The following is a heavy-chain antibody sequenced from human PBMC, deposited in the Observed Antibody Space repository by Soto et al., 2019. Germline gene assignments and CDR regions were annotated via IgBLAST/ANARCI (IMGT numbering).Heavy chain of an antibody. CDR3: ASPMTIVTRLGY. D-gene: IGHD4-4*01. CDR2: INPIGDDT. V-gene: IGHV1-46*04. J-gene: IGHJ4*02. CDR1: GYTVTNYY. Sequence: GASVKVSCKASGYTVTNYYMHWVRQAPGQGLEWMGIINPIGDDTTYAQKLQGRVTMTRDTSTSTVYMELSSLKFEDTAVYYCASPMTIVTRLGYWGQGTLVTVSS.